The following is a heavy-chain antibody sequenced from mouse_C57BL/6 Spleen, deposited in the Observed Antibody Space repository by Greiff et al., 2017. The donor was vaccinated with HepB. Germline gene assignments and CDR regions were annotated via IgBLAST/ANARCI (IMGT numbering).Heavy chain of an antibody. J-gene: IGHJ2*01. CDR2: IYPGDGDT. CDR1: GYAFSSSW. CDR3: ARDYYGDY. V-gene: IGHV1-82*01. D-gene: IGHD1-1*01. Sequence: QVQLQQSGPELVKPGASVKISCKASGYAFSSSWMNWVKQRPGKGLEWIGRIYPGDGDTNYNGKFKGKATLTADKSSSTAYMQLSSLTAEDSAVYFCARDYYGDYWGQGTTLTVSS.